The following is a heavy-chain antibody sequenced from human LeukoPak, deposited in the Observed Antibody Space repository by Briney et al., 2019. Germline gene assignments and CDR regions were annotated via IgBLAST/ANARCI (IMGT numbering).Heavy chain of an antibody. CDR1: GFTFSSYA. D-gene: IGHD2-2*02. CDR2: ISYDGSNK. CDR3: AREGYCSSTSCYKAPFEY. Sequence: GRSLRLSCAASGFTFSSYAMHWVRQAPGKGLEWVAVISYDGSNKYYADSVKGRFTISRDNSKNTLYLQMNSLRAEDTAVYYCAREGYCSSTSCYKAPFEYWGQGTLVTVSS. J-gene: IGHJ4*02. V-gene: IGHV3-30-3*01.